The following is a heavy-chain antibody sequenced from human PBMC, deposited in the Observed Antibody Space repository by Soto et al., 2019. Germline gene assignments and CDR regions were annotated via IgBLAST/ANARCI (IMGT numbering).Heavy chain of an antibody. CDR2: IYSGGST. Sequence: GGSLRLSCAASGFTVSSNYMSWVRQAPGKGLEWVSVIYSGGSTYYADSVKGRFTISRDNPKNTLYLQMNSLRAEDTAVYYCAKARCSTTNCYVPDYWGQGTLVTVSS. CDR1: GFTVSSNY. CDR3: AKARCSTTNCYVPDY. V-gene: IGHV3-66*01. J-gene: IGHJ4*02. D-gene: IGHD2-2*01.